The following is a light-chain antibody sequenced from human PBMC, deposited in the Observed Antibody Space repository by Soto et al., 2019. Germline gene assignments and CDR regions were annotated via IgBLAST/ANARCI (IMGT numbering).Light chain of an antibody. Sequence: DIQLTQSPSFLSASVGDRVTITCRASQGISSYLAWYQQRPGKATKLLMYGSSTLQSGVPSRFRGSASGTTFTLSINNLQPEDFATYYCQQLNNFPRTFGQGTKVE. V-gene: IGKV1-9*01. CDR1: QGISSY. J-gene: IGKJ1*01. CDR2: GSS. CDR3: QQLNNFPRT.